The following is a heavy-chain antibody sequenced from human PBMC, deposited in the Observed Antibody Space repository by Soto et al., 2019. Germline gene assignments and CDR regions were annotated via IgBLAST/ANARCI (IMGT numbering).Heavy chain of an antibody. CDR2: ISSSSSYI. V-gene: IGHV3-21*01. J-gene: IGHJ4*02. D-gene: IGHD6-13*01. Sequence: EVQLVESGGGLVKPGGSLRLSCAASGFTFSSYSMNWVRQAPGKGLEWVSSISSSSSYIYYADSVKGRFTISRDNAKNSLYLQMNSLRAEDTAVYYCARDGEAAASYFDYWGQGTLVTVSS. CDR1: GFTFSSYS. CDR3: ARDGEAAASYFDY.